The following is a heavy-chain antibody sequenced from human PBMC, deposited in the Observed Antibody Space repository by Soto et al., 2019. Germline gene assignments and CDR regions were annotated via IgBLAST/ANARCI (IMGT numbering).Heavy chain of an antibody. CDR2: ISYDGSNE. Sequence: QVQLVESGGGLVQPGRSLRLSCAASGFTFSSYGIHWVRQAPGKGLEWVAVISYDGSNEYYADSVKGRFTISRDNSENTLYLQMNSLRAEDTAVYYCAKGVMITATYFQHWAQGTLVTVSS. D-gene: IGHD2-15*01. J-gene: IGHJ1*01. V-gene: IGHV3-30*18. CDR3: AKGVMITATYFQH. CDR1: GFTFSSYG.